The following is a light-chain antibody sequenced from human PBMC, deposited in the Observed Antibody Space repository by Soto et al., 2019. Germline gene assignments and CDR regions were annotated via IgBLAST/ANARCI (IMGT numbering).Light chain of an antibody. Sequence: DIQMTQSPFTLSASVGDRVTITCRASQSISSWLAWYQQKPGKAPKILIYKASSLESGVPSRFSGSGSGTEFTLTISSLQPDDFATYYCQQYHTWWTFGQGTKVEI. CDR3: QQYHTWWT. CDR2: KAS. V-gene: IGKV1-5*03. CDR1: QSISSW. J-gene: IGKJ1*01.